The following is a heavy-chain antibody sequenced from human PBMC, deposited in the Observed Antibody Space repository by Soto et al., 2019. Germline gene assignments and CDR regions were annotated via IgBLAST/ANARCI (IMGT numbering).Heavy chain of an antibody. Sequence: QVQLVQSGAEVKKPGASVKVSCKASGYTFTSYYIHWVRQAPGQGLEWMGRFNPSGGGTSYAQKFQGRVTMTRDTSTSTVYMELSSLRSEDTALYYCARAASYYFDSWGQGTLVTVSS. CDR2: FNPSGGGT. CDR1: GYTFTSYY. CDR3: ARAASYYFDS. D-gene: IGHD2-15*01. J-gene: IGHJ4*02. V-gene: IGHV1-46*01.